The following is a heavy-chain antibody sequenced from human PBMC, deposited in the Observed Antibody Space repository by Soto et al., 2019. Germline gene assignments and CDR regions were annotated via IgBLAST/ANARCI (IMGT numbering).Heavy chain of an antibody. CDR2: IIPIFGTA. CDR3: AREGSTIFGVPLVAFDI. CDR1: GGTFSSYA. D-gene: IGHD3-3*01. Sequence: SVKVSCKASGGTFSSYAISWVRQAPGQGLEWMGGIIPIFGTANYAQRFQGRVTITADESTSTAYMELSSLRSEGTAVYYCAREGSTIFGVPLVAFDIWGQGTMVTVSS. V-gene: IGHV1-69*13. J-gene: IGHJ3*02.